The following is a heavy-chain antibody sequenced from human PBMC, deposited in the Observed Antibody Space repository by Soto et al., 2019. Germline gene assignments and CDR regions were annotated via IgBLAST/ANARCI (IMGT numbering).Heavy chain of an antibody. Sequence: PSETLSLTCTVSGGSISSGDYYWSWIRQHPGKGLEWIGYIYYSGSTYYNPSLKSRVTISVDTSKNQFSLKLSSVTAADTAVYYCARDLRPRYCSSTSCQYYYYGMDVWGQGTTVTVPS. CDR1: GGSISSGDYY. CDR2: IYYSGST. D-gene: IGHD2-2*01. CDR3: ARDLRPRYCSSTSCQYYYYGMDV. V-gene: IGHV4-31*03. J-gene: IGHJ6*02.